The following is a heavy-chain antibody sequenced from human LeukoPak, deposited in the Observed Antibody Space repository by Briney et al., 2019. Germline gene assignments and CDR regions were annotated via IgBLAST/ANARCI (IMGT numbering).Heavy chain of an antibody. J-gene: IGHJ4*02. Sequence: KPRDSLKISCECSGSSFTNYWIGCVRQMAGEGLEWMGIIHPRDSDTSYSPSFQGPVTISADKSISTAYLQWSSLKACVTAMYHCARQYCSGSSCCLFDYWGQGTLVTVSS. V-gene: IGHV5-51*01. CDR2: IHPRDSDT. D-gene: IGHD2-15*01. CDR1: GSSFTNYW. CDR3: ARQYCSGSSCCLFDY.